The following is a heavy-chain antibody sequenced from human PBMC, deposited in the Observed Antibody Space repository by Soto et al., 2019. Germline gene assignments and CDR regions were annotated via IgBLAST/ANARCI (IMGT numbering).Heavy chain of an antibody. V-gene: IGHV4-59*08. D-gene: IGHD3-10*01. CDR2: IYYSGST. CDR3: ARHPAGTYGPYFDY. J-gene: IGHJ4*02. CDR1: GGSISSYH. Sequence: PSETLSLTCTVSGGSISSYHWSWIRQPPGKGLEWIGYIYYSGSTNYNPSLKSRVTISVDTSKNQFSLKLSSVTAADTAVYYCARHPAGTYGPYFDYWGQGTLVTVSS.